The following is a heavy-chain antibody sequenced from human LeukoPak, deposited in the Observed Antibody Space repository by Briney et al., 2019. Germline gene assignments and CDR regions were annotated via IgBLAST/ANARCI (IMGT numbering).Heavy chain of an antibody. Sequence: AGGSLRLSCVASGFTFSASYMTWVRQPPGKGLEWLSYISENSGDTNYADSVKGRFTVSRDNAKNSLYLQMNSLRAEDTSVYYCGRDKAPFWSGHYTDSFFDYWGQGTLVTVSS. J-gene: IGHJ4*02. CDR2: ISENSGDT. CDR3: GRDKAPFWSGHYTDSFFDY. D-gene: IGHD3-3*01. CDR1: GFTFSASY. V-gene: IGHV3-11*06.